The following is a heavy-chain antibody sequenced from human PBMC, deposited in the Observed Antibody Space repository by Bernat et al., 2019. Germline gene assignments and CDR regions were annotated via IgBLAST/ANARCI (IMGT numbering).Heavy chain of an antibody. D-gene: IGHD2-21*02. V-gene: IGHV3-48*03. J-gene: IGHJ4*02. Sequence: EVQLVESGGGLVQPGGSLRLSCAASGFTFSSYEMNWVRQAPGKGLEWVSYISSSGSTIYYADYVKGRFTISRDNAKNSLYLQMNSLRAEDTAVYYCARDWRCGGDCSPGIDYWGQGTLVTVSS. CDR2: ISSSGSTI. CDR1: GFTFSSYE. CDR3: ARDWRCGGDCSPGIDY.